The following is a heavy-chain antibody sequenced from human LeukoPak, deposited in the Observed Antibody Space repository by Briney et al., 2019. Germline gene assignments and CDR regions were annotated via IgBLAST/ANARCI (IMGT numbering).Heavy chain of an antibody. CDR2: IYPGDSDT. D-gene: IGHD1-7*01. CDR1: GYRFTDYW. V-gene: IGHV5-51*01. J-gene: IGHJ6*02. Sequence: RGESLKISCKGSGYRFTDYWIGWVRRLPGKGLEWMGIIYPGDSDTRYSPSFQGQVTISADKSINTAHLQWSSLKASDTAMYYCARGAAGTTPDYYYFGLDVWGQGTTVRVSS. CDR3: ARGAAGTTPDYYYFGLDV.